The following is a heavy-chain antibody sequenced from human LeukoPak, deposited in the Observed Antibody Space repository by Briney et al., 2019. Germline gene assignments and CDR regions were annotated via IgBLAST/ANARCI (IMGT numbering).Heavy chain of an antibody. CDR2: ITYTGST. J-gene: IGHJ4*02. Sequence: SETLSLTCILSLCCLSKYYRRWIPQSPGKGLEWIGYITYTGSTDYDPSLKSRVTISVDTSRNQFSLRLNSVTAADTAPYSRAGSYSFEYVWEYWGQGTPVTVSS. D-gene: IGHD3-16*01. CDR3: AGSYSFEYVWEY. V-gene: IGHV4-59*01. CDR1: LCCLSKYY.